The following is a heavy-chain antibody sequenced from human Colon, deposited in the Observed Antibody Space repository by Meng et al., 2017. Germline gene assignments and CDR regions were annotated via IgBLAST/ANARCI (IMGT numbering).Heavy chain of an antibody. CDR2: ISSHGTTI. D-gene: IGHD3-10*01. V-gene: IGHV3-11*01. J-gene: IGHJ4*02. Sequence: QVQVVESGGCLVKPGGSLRLSCEASGFIFGDYYMTWIRQAPGKGLEWIAYISSHGTTIHYADSVKGRFTISRDNANNSVSLQMDSLRAEDTAVYYCARNLVPDHWGQGTLVTVSS. CDR1: GFIFGDYY. CDR3: ARNLVPDH.